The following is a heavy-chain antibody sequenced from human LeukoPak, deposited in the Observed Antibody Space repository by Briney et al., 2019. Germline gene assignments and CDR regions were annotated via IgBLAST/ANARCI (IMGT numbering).Heavy chain of an antibody. Sequence: GGSLRLSCAASGFTFSSYSMNWVRQAPGKGLEWVSSISSSSSYIYYADSVKGRFTISRDNAKNSLYLQMNSLRAEDTAVYYCAREGSQGAIDIWGQGTMVTVSS. CDR1: GFTFSSYS. J-gene: IGHJ3*02. D-gene: IGHD3-10*01. CDR2: ISSSSSYI. CDR3: AREGSQGAIDI. V-gene: IGHV3-21*01.